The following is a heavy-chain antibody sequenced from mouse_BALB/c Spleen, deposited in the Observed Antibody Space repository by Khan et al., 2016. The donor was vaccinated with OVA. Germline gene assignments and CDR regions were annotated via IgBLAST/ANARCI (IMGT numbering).Heavy chain of an antibody. V-gene: IGHV5-6*01. CDR1: GFTFSTYC. D-gene: IGHD1-1*01. CDR3: ERLAYYYDSEGFAY. CDR2: VSTGGSYT. Sequence: EVELVESGGDLVKPGGSLKLSCAASGFTFSTYCMSWVRQAPDKRLEWVGTVSTGGSYTYYPDSVKGRSTFTRDNAKNTLYLQMSGLTSEDSAMFYCERLAYYYDSEGFAYWGQGTLVTVSA. J-gene: IGHJ3*01.